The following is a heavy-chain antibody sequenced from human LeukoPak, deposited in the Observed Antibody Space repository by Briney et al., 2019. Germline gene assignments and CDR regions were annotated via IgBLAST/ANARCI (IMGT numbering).Heavy chain of an antibody. CDR1: GGSISSYY. V-gene: IGHV4-59*01. CDR2: IYYSGST. CDR3: ARQREQLGGNWFDP. J-gene: IGHJ5*02. D-gene: IGHD6-13*01. Sequence: SETLSLTCTVPGGSISSYYWSWIRQPPGKGLEWIGYIYYSGSTNYNPSLKSRVTISVDTSKNQSSLKLSSVTAADTAVYYCARQREQLGGNWFDPWGQGTLVTVSS.